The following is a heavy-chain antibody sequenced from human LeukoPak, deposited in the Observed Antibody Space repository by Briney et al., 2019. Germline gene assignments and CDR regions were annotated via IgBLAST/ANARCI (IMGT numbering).Heavy chain of an antibody. Sequence: ASVKVSCKASGYTFTNYDINWVRQAPGQGLEWMGWINPTSGGTNYAQKFRDRVTMTRDTSINTAYMELSRLTSDDTAVYYCARLVGLSTTASYWGQGTLVIVSS. CDR2: INPTSGGT. D-gene: IGHD5/OR15-5a*01. CDR3: ARLVGLSTTASY. V-gene: IGHV1-2*02. CDR1: GYTFTNYD. J-gene: IGHJ4*02.